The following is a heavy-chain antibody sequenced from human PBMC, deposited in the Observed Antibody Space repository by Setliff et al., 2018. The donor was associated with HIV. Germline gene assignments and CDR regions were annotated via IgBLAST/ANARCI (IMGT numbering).Heavy chain of an antibody. D-gene: IGHD6-13*01. Sequence: PSETLSLTCIASGDPITNYYWSWSRQPPGTGLEWIGYIHVSGITDYNPSLRVRVTISVDTSRNQFALKLTSVTSADTAIYYCARGGKIAAAGGIFDYWGQGTLVTVSS. V-gene: IGHV4-4*08. CDR3: ARGGKIAAAGGIFDY. CDR1: GDPITNYY. J-gene: IGHJ4*02. CDR2: IHVSGIT.